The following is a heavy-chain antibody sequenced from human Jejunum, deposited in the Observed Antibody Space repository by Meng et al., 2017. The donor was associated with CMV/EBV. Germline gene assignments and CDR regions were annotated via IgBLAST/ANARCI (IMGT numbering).Heavy chain of an antibody. D-gene: IGHD1-26*01. V-gene: IGHV4-4*07. J-gene: IGHJ4*02. CDR3: TRDNLSGSYYFDY. CDR1: GGSINGYY. CDR2: IYTSGNT. Sequence: QVPLQESGPGLVRPSEPLSLTCTVSGGSINGYYCSWIRQPAGKGLEWIGRIYTSGNTNYNPSLKSRVTMSVDTSKNQFSLKLSSVTAADTAVYYCTRDNLSGSYYFDYWGQGTLVTVSS.